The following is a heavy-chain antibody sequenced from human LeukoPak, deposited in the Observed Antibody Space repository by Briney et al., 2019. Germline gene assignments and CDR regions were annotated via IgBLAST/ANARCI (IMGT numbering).Heavy chain of an antibody. J-gene: IGHJ3*02. V-gene: IGHV1-18*01. CDR2: ISSYNSHT. CDR3: ARARRGSTSDEVAFDI. Sequence: GASVKVSCKTSGYTFTSYTISWVRQAPGQGLEWMGGISSYNSHTNSAQKLQGRVTVTTDTSTSTAYMELRSLRSDDTAVYYCARARRGSTSDEVAFDIWGQGTMVTVSS. CDR1: GYTFTSYT. D-gene: IGHD5/OR15-5a*01.